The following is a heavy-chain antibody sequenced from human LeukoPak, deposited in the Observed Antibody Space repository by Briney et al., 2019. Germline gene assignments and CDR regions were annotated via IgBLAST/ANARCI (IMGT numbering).Heavy chain of an antibody. V-gene: IGHV3-23*01. CDR3: ARDKGYYYDSSGYYYYYYGMDV. D-gene: IGHD3-22*01. J-gene: IGHJ6*02. Sequence: GGSLRLSCVPSGFSFSNYAMSWVRQAPGKGLEWVSSISGSGGSTHYVDSVKGRFTISRDKTKNTLYLQMNSLRAEDTAVYYCARDKGYYYDSSGYYYYYYGMDVWGQGTTVTVSS. CDR1: GFSFSNYA. CDR2: ISGSGGST.